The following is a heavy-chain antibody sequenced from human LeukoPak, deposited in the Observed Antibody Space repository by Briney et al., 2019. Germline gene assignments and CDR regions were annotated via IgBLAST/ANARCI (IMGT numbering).Heavy chain of an antibody. CDR3: AKDVGLYYYYGMDV. Sequence: PGGSLRLSCAASRFTFNTYAMSWVRQAPGKGLEWVSAISGSGGSTYYADSVKGRFTISRDNSKNTLYLQMNSLRAEDTAVYYCAKDVGLYYYYGMDVWGQGTTVTVSS. J-gene: IGHJ6*02. CDR1: RFTFNTYA. CDR2: ISGSGGST. D-gene: IGHD3-16*01. V-gene: IGHV3-23*01.